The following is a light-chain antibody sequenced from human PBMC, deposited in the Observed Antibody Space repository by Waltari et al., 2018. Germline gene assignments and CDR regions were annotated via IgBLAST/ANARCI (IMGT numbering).Light chain of an antibody. Sequence: QSVLTQPPSVSGAPGQRVTISCTGSSSNIGAGHDVHGYQQLPGTAPKLHIYGNSNRPSGVPDRFSGSKSGTSASLAITGLQAEDEADYYCQSYDSSLSGYVFGTGTKVTVL. J-gene: IGLJ1*01. V-gene: IGLV1-40*01. CDR1: SSNIGAGHD. CDR2: GNS. CDR3: QSYDSSLSGYV.